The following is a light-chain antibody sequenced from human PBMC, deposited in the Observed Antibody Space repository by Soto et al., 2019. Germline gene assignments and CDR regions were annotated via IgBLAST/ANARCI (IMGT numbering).Light chain of an antibody. CDR2: KAS. CDR1: QSLVYRDGNAY. J-gene: IGKJ1*01. V-gene: IGKV2-30*01. Sequence: DVVMTQSPLSLPVTLGQPASISCRSSQSLVYRDGNAYLHWFQQRPGQSPRRLIYKASRRDSGVPDRVSGSRPGTDFTLQINRVEAEDVGVYYSMRCTHWPSPFGRGTRVEL. CDR3: MRCTHWPSP.